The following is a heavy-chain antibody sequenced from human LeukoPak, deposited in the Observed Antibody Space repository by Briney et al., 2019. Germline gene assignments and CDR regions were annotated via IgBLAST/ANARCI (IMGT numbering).Heavy chain of an antibody. V-gene: IGHV3-23*01. CDR1: GFTFSSYA. J-gene: IGHJ6*04. D-gene: IGHD3-9*01. CDR2: ISGSGGST. Sequence: PGGSLRLSCAASGFTFSSYAMSWVRQAPGKGLEWVSAISGSGGSTYYADSVKGRFTISRDNSKNTLYLRMNSLRAEDTAVYYCAKDYYDILTGGMDVWGKGTTVTVSS. CDR3: AKDYYDILTGGMDV.